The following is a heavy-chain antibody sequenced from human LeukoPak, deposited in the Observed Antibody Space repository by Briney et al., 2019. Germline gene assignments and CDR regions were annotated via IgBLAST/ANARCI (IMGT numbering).Heavy chain of an antibody. Sequence: GGSLRLSCAASGFTFSSYGMHWVRQAPGKGLEWVAVISYDGSNKYYADSVKGRFTISRDNSKNTLYLQMNSLRAEDTAVYYCAKVRDEYYYGMDVWGQGTTVTVSS. CDR2: ISYDGSNK. V-gene: IGHV3-30*18. CDR1: GFTFSSYG. J-gene: IGHJ6*02. D-gene: IGHD2-21*02. CDR3: AKVRDEYYYGMDV.